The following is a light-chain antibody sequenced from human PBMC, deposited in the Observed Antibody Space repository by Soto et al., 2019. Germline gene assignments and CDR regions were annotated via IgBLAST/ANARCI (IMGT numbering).Light chain of an antibody. CDR3: TSFISRTSPIL. Sequence: QSVLAQPASVSGPPGQSITISCSGSANDYVSWYQHHPGKAPRLLLYEVTHRPSGVSHRFSGSKSGNTASLTTSGLQPEDEAHYYCTSFISRTSPILFGGGTQLTVL. CDR1: ANDY. CDR2: EVT. V-gene: IGLV2-14*01. J-gene: IGLJ2*01.